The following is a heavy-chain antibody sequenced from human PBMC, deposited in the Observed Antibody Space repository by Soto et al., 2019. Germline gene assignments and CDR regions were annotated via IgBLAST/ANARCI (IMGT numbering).Heavy chain of an antibody. CDR3: ARGRGSSGYLGREHYFDY. J-gene: IGHJ4*02. CDR2: IDIGGNA. D-gene: IGHD3-22*01. CDR1: GFGVTNNY. Sequence: EVQMVESGGGVVQPGGSLRLSCAASGFGVTNNYMNWVRQAPGKGLEWVSIIDIGGNAYYADSVKDRFTISRDDSKNTLYLQMDSLRPEDTAVYFCARGRGSSGYLGREHYFDYWGQGTLLTVS. V-gene: IGHV3-66*01.